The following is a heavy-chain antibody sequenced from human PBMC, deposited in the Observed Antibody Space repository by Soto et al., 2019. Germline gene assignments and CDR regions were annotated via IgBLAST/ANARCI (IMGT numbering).Heavy chain of an antibody. V-gene: IGHV1-18*01. J-gene: IGHJ4*02. CDR2: ISAYNAHT. Sequence: ASVKVSCKAPGYTFLSYGITWVRQAPGQGLEWMGWISAYNAHTNYGQKFQDRVSMTTDTSSNTAYLEVRSLRYDDTAFYFCARVFRWSSSSWGFDYWGQGTLVTVSS. D-gene: IGHD6-6*01. CDR1: GYTFLSYG. CDR3: ARVFRWSSSSWGFDY.